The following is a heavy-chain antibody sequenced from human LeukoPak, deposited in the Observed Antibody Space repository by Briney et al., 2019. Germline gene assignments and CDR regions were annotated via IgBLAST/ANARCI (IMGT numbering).Heavy chain of an antibody. V-gene: IGHV4-34*01. J-gene: IGHJ4*02. CDR2: INHSGST. Sequence: SETLSLTCAVNGGSLSGYYWSWIRQPPGKGLEWIGEINHSGSTNYNPSLKSRVTISVDTSKNQFSLKLSSVTAADTAVYYCARHASSSPYYFDYWGQGTLVTVSS. CDR3: ARHASSSPYYFDY. CDR1: GGSLSGYY. D-gene: IGHD6-6*01.